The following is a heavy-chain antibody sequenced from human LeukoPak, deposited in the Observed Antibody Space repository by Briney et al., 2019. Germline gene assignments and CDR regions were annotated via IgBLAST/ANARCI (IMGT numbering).Heavy chain of an antibody. J-gene: IGHJ6*02. CDR2: IYYSGRT. CDR1: GGSISSGDYY. V-gene: IGHV4-31*03. CDR3: ARDRYDSYPMDV. Sequence: SETLSLTCTVSGGSISSGDYYWSWIRQHPGKGLGWIGYIYYSGRTYYNPSLKSRVTISVDTSKNQFSLKLNSVTAADTAVYYCARDRYDSYPMDVWGQGTTVTVSS. D-gene: IGHD3-3*01.